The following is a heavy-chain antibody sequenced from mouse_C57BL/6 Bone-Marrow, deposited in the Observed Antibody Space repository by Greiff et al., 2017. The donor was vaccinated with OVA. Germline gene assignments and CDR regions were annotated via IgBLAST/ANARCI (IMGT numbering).Heavy chain of an antibody. CDR3: ARPGSSYFYYFDY. CDR1: GYTFTSYW. Sequence: QVQLQQPGAELVKPGASVKLSCKASGYTFTSYWMHWVKQRPGQGLEWIGMIHPNSGSTNYNEKFKSKATLTVDKSSSTAYMQLSSLTSEDSAVYYGARPGSSYFYYFDYWGQGTTLTVSS. V-gene: IGHV1-64*01. J-gene: IGHJ2*01. D-gene: IGHD1-1*01. CDR2: IHPNSGST.